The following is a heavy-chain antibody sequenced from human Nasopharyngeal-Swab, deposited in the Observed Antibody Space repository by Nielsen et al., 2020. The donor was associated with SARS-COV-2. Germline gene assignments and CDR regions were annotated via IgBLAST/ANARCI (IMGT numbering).Heavy chain of an antibody. D-gene: IGHD3-3*01. CDR1: GDSRTSSW. CDR2: FYHPGNT. Sequence: SETLSLNCTVSGDSRTSSWRTWIRQSAGKGLEWIGYFYHPGNTYYNPSLQSRVTISLDTSKNQFSLELTYVIAADTAVYYCARRRFRSGFYFVDFWGQGTLVTVSS. V-gene: IGHV4-59*12. J-gene: IGHJ4*02. CDR3: ARRRFRSGFYFVDF.